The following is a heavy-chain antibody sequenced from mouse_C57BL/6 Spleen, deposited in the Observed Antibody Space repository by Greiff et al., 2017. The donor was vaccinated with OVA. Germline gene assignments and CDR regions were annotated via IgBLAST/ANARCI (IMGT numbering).Heavy chain of an antibody. CDR3: ARGGYYERYFGV. V-gene: IGHV1-50*01. Sequence: QVQLQQPGAELVKPGASVKLSCKASGYTFTSYWMQWVKQRPGQGLEWIGEIDPSDSYTNYNQKFKGKATLTVDTSSSTAYMQLSSLTSEDSAVYYCARGGYYERYFGVWGTGTTVTVSS. CDR2: IDPSDSYT. D-gene: IGHD2-3*01. J-gene: IGHJ1*03. CDR1: GYTFTSYW.